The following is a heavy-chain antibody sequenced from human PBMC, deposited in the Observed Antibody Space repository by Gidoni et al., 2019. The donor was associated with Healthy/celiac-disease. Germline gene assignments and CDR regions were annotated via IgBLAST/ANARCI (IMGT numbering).Heavy chain of an antibody. CDR3: ASYLRDSSGPRHDY. J-gene: IGHJ4*02. V-gene: IGHV5-10-1*01. Sequence: EVQLVQSGAEVKKPGESLRISGKGSGYSFTRDWISWVRQMPGKGLEWMGRIDPRDSYTNYSPSFQGHVTISADKSISTAYLQWSSLKASDTAMYYCASYLRDSSGPRHDYWGQGTLVTVSS. CDR2: IDPRDSYT. CDR1: GYSFTRDW. D-gene: IGHD3-22*01.